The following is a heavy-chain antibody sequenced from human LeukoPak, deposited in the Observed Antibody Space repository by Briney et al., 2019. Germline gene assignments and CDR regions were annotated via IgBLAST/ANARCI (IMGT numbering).Heavy chain of an antibody. D-gene: IGHD1-26*01. CDR3: ARGLGEYSGSSQTRDAFDI. V-gene: IGHV3-21*01. Sequence: PGGSLRLSCAASGFTFSTYTMNWVRQAPGKGLEWVSSISTSSSYIYYADSVKGRFTISRDNAKNSLYLQMNSLRTEDTAVYYCARGLGEYSGSSQTRDAFDIWGQGTVVTVSS. J-gene: IGHJ3*02. CDR1: GFTFSTYT. CDR2: ISTSSSYI.